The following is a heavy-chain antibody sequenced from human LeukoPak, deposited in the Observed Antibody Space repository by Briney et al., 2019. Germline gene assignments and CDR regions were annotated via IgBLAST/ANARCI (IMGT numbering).Heavy chain of an antibody. CDR2: IFYSGST. CDR1: GGSISTSNYY. Sequence: SETLSLTCTVSGGSISTSNYYWGWIRQPPGKGLEWIGNIFYSGSTYYSPSLKSRVTISVDTSKNQFSLKLSSVTAADTAVYYCARGPRNFDYWGQGTLVTVSS. J-gene: IGHJ4*02. CDR3: ARGPRNFDY. V-gene: IGHV4-39*01. D-gene: IGHD1-14*01.